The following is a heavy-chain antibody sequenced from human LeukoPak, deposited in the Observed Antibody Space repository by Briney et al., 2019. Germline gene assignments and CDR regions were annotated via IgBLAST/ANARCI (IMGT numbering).Heavy chain of an antibody. CDR2: INPNSGGT. Sequence: GASVKVSCTASGYTFTGYYMHWVRQAPGQGLEWMGWINPNSGGTNYAQKFQGRVTMTRDTSISTAYMELSRLRSDDTAVYYCARQEDGYNSFDAFDIWGQGTMVTVSS. CDR1: GYTFTGYY. D-gene: IGHD5-24*01. V-gene: IGHV1-2*02. CDR3: ARQEDGYNSFDAFDI. J-gene: IGHJ3*02.